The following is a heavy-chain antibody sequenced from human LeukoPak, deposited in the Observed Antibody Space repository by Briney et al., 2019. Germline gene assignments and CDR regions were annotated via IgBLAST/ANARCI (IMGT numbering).Heavy chain of an antibody. CDR3: ARGVNSQGTAMVLFDS. CDR1: GYTFTSYD. J-gene: IGHJ4*02. Sequence: ASVKVSCKASGYTFTSYDINWVRQATGQGLEWMGWMNPNSGNTGYAQKFQGRVTMTRNTSISTAYMELSRLTSEDTAVYYCARGVNSQGTAMVLFDSWGQGSLVIVSA. V-gene: IGHV1-8*01. CDR2: MNPNSGNT. D-gene: IGHD5-18*01.